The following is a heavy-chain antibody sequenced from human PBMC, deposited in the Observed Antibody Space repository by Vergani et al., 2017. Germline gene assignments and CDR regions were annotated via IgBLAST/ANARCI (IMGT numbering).Heavy chain of an antibody. Sequence: EVQLVESGGGLVQPGGSLRLSCAASGFTFSSYEMNWLRQAPGKGLEWILYISSTGTIIYYADSVKGRFTISSDNAKNSLYLQMNSLRAEDTAVYYCAREMGAAAGYFDYWGQGTLVTVSS. J-gene: IGHJ4*02. CDR1: GFTFSSYE. V-gene: IGHV3-48*03. CDR3: AREMGAAAGYFDY. CDR2: ISSTGTII. D-gene: IGHD6-13*01.